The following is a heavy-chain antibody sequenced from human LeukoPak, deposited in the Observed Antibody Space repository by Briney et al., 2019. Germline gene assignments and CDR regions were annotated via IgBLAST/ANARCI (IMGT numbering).Heavy chain of an antibody. D-gene: IGHD2-2*01. V-gene: IGHV1-8*01. CDR1: GYPFNSYD. J-gene: IGHJ5*02. Sequence: ASVTVSCTASGYPFNSYDISWVRQAPGHGLEWMGWINPNSGSTDSAQKFQGRVTMTENTSISTAYMELNNLRSEDTAVYYCARLVGCGSTNCYSPDNWFDPWGQGTLVTVSS. CDR2: INPNSGST. CDR3: ARLVGCGSTNCYSPDNWFDP.